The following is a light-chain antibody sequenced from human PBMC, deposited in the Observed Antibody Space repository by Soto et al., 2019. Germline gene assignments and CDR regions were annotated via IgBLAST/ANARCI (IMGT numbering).Light chain of an antibody. J-gene: IGLJ2*01. CDR2: DVD. CDR1: SSDVGGYNY. Sequence: QSALTQPASVARSTGQSITISCTGTSSDVGGYNYVSWYQQHPGKAPKLIIYDVDNRPSGVSNRFSGSKSGNTASLTISGLQAEDEADYYCSSYTRSRALVFGGGTKLTV. CDR3: SSYTRSRALV. V-gene: IGLV2-14*01.